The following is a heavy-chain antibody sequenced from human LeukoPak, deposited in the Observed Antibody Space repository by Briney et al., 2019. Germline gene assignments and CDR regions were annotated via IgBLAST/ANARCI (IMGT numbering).Heavy chain of an antibody. Sequence: PGGSLRLSCAASGFTFSDYYMSWIRQAPGKGLEWVSYISSSSSYTNYADSVKGRFTISRDNAKSSLYLQMNSLRAEDTAVYYCARVLNYPEFFDYWGQGTLVTVSS. CDR1: GFTFSDYY. CDR2: ISSSSSYT. V-gene: IGHV3-11*06. CDR3: ARVLNYPEFFDY. J-gene: IGHJ4*02. D-gene: IGHD1-7*01.